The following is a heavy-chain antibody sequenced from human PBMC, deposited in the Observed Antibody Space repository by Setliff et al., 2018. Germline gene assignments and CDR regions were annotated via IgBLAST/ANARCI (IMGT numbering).Heavy chain of an antibody. V-gene: IGHV2-5*02. CDR3: ARIRASGSTIWFDP. CDR2: IFWDDDK. CDR1: GFSLTTSGVG. D-gene: IGHD6-13*01. J-gene: IGHJ5*02. Sequence: SGPTLVNPTQTLTLTCTFSGFSLTTSGVGVGWIRQPPGKALEWLAIIFWDDDKRYSPSLKNRLTISKDTSKNQVVLTMTNMDPVDTGTYYCARIRASGSTIWFDPWGQGTLVTVSS.